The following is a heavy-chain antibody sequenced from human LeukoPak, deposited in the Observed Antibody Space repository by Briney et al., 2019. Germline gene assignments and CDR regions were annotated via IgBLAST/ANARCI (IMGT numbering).Heavy chain of an antibody. CDR1: GFTFSSYG. Sequence: GRSLRLSCAASGFTFSSYGMHWVRQAPGKGLEWVAVISYDGSNKYYADSVKGRFTISRDNSKNTLYLQMSSLRAEDTAVYYCAKAIAATGRWWIFDYWGQGTLVTVSS. D-gene: IGHD6-13*01. V-gene: IGHV3-30*18. CDR2: ISYDGSNK. J-gene: IGHJ4*02. CDR3: AKAIAATGRWWIFDY.